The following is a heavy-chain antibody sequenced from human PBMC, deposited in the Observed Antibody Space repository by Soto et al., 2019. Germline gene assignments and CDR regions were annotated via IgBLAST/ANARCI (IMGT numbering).Heavy chain of an antibody. CDR1: GYPVTAYY. D-gene: IGHD3-3*01. J-gene: IGHJ3*02. Sequence: QLHLVQSGAVVKKPGASVTVSCSASGYPVTAYYMHWVRQAPGRGLEWMGGINPATGAAKYTQTFQGRVTTTRDTSTSTVFMELSGLTSADTACFYCARGGGVGVAGSAAFDMWGQGTLVTVSS. CDR2: INPATGAA. V-gene: IGHV1-2*02. CDR3: ARGGGVGVAGSAAFDM.